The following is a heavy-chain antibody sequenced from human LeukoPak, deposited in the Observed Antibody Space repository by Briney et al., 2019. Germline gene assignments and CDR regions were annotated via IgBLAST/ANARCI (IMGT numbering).Heavy chain of an antibody. CDR3: AKSEGSSSARRFDY. J-gene: IGHJ4*02. CDR2: ISAGGENT. Sequence: GGSLRLSCVASGFTFSNYAMSWVRLAPGRGLEWVSGISAGGENTDYADSVKGRFTISRDNSKNTLYLQVNSLRAEDTAAYYCAKSEGSSSARRFDYWGQGTLVTVSS. V-gene: IGHV3-23*01. D-gene: IGHD6-19*01. CDR1: GFTFSNYA.